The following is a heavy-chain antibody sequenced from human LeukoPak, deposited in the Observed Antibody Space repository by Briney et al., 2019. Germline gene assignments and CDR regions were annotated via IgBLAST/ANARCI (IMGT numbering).Heavy chain of an antibody. CDR3: ARGSSISPNWFDP. J-gene: IGHJ5*02. CDR1: GFTFSNSW. V-gene: IGHV3-7*01. D-gene: IGHD6-6*01. CDR2: IKYDGSEK. Sequence: GGSLRLSCAASGFTFSNSWMSWVRQAPGKGLEWVANIKYDGSEKYYVDSVEGRFTISRDAANSSLHLQMHSLRAEDTAVYYCARGSSISPNWFDPWGQGTLVSVSS.